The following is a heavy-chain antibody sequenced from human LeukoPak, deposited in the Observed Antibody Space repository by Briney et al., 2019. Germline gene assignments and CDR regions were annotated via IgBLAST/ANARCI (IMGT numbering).Heavy chain of an antibody. J-gene: IGHJ4*02. D-gene: IGHD2-2*01. CDR2: ISSSSSYI. V-gene: IGHV3-21*01. Sequence: GSLRLSCAASGFTFSSYSMNWVRQAPGKGLEWVSSISSSSSYIYYADSVKGRFTISRDNAKNSLYLQMNSLRAEDTAVYYCARGICSSTSCLDYWGQGTLVTVSS. CDR1: GFTFSSYS. CDR3: ARGICSSTSCLDY.